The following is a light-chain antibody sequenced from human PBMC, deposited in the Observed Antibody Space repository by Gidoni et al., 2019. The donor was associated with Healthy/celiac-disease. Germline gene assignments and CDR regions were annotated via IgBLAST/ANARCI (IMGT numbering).Light chain of an antibody. CDR3: QQYNNWPPVWT. CDR1: QSVSSN. J-gene: IGKJ1*01. V-gene: IGKV3-15*01. Sequence: EIVMTQSPATLSVSPGERATLSCRASQSVSSNLAWYQQKPGQAPRLLIYGASTRATGIPARFSGSGSGTEFTLTISSLQSEDCAVYYCQQYNNWPPVWTFXQXTKVEIK. CDR2: GAS.